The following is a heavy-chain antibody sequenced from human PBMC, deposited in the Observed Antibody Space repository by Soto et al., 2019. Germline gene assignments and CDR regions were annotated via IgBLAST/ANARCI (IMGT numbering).Heavy chain of an antibody. CDR3: ATRFRDYYDSSGYQYFDY. CDR2: FDPEDGET. D-gene: IGHD3-22*01. J-gene: IGHJ4*02. CDR1: GYTLTELS. Sequence: ASVKVSCKVSGYTLTELSMHWLRQAPGKGLEWMGGFDPEDGETIYAQKFQGRVTMTEDTSTDTAYMELSSLRSEDTAVYYCATRFRDYYDSSGYQYFDYWGQGTLVTVSS. V-gene: IGHV1-24*01.